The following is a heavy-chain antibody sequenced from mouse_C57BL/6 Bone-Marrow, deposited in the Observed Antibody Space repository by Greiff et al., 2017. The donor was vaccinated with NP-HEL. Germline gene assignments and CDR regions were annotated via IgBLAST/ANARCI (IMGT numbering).Heavy chain of an antibody. V-gene: IGHV10-3*01. J-gene: IGHJ2*01. CDR2: IRSKSSNYAT. CDR3: VRGRGNYPTWDYFDY. CDR1: GFTFNTYA. D-gene: IGHD2-1*01. Sequence: EVMLVESGGGLVQPKRSLTLSCAASGFTFNTYAMHWVRQAPGKGLEWVARIRSKSSNYATYYADSVKDRFTISRDDSQSMLYLQMNNLKTEDTAMYYCVRGRGNYPTWDYFDYWGQGTTLTVSS.